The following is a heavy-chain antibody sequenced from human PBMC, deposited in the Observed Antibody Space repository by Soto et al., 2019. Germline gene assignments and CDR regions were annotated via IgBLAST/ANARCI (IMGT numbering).Heavy chain of an antibody. CDR3: ARGLGTNGLDV. J-gene: IGHJ6*01. CDR2: ISTYNGNT. Sequence: QVQLLQSGAEVKKPGASVKVSCKASGYKFTTYGITWVRQAPGQGLEWLGGISTYNGNTDYAQNLQDRVTMTTETSTSTAYLEVRSLTSDDTAVYFCARGLGTNGLDV. CDR1: GYKFTTYG. D-gene: IGHD7-27*01. V-gene: IGHV1-18*04.